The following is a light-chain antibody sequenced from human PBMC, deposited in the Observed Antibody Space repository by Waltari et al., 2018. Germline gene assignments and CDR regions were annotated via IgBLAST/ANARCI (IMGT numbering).Light chain of an antibody. Sequence: VLTQSPGTLSLSPGERATLSCRASQSLTKRYLAWYQQKPGQATRCLIYGASSRAAGIPDRVSGSGSVTDFTLTISRLVAGDFAVYYFQQYGSSVLYTFGQGTKLEIK. CDR2: GAS. J-gene: IGKJ2*01. V-gene: IGKV3-20*01. CDR1: QSLTKRY. CDR3: QQYGSSVLYT.